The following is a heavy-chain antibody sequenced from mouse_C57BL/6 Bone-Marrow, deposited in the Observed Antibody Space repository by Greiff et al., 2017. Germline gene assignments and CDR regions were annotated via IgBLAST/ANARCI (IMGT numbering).Heavy chain of an antibody. CDR1: GYTFTTYS. V-gene: IGHV1-47*01. J-gene: IGHJ2*01. D-gene: IGHD1-1*02. CDR2: FHPYTDGT. CDR3: ARGGSYGGCYFED. Sequence: VQLQESGAELVKPGASVKMSCKASGYTFTTYSIEWMKQNPGKSLEWIGNFHPYTDGTKYNEKFKGKATLTVENSSSTVSLELSRLTSDDAAVYCGARGGSYGGCYFEDWGKGTTLTVSS.